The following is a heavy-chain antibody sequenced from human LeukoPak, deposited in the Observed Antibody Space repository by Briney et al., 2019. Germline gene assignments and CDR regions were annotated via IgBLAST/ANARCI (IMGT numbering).Heavy chain of an antibody. V-gene: IGHV1-69*01. CDR2: IIPIFGTA. CDR1: GGTFSSYA. CDR3: ARGRYYDSSGYSRFDY. D-gene: IGHD3-22*01. Sequence: GASVKVSCKASGGTFSSYAISWVRQAPGQGLEWMGGIIPIFGTANYAQKFQGRVTITADESTSTAYMELSSLRSEDTAVYYCARGRYYDSSGYSRFDYWGQGTLVTVSS. J-gene: IGHJ4*02.